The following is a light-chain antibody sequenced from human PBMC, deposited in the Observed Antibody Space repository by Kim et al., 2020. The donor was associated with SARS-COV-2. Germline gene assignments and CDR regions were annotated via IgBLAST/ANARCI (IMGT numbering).Light chain of an antibody. V-gene: IGKV1-39*01. CDR1: QGISTY. CDR2: DAT. Sequence: SASVGDRVIITCRASQGISTYLNWYQVKPGKVPKLLIYDATRLQEGVPPRFSGSGSGTVFTLTITGLQPEDFAVYYCQQCYFPQDSFGQGTKLEI. J-gene: IGKJ2*01. CDR3: QQCYFPQDS.